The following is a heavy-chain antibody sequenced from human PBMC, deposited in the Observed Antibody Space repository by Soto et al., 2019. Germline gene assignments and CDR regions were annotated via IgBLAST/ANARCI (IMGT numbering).Heavy chain of an antibody. D-gene: IGHD2-2*01. Sequence: QVQLVQSGAEVKKPGSSVKVSCKASGGTFSSYAISWVRQAPGQGLEWMGGIIPIFGTANYAQKFQGRVTITADKSTSTAYMELSSLRSEDTAVYYCAREKEDIVVVPVQVPSYYYYGMDVWGQGTTVTVSS. CDR3: AREKEDIVVVPVQVPSYYYYGMDV. V-gene: IGHV1-69*06. CDR1: GGTFSSYA. J-gene: IGHJ6*02. CDR2: IIPIFGTA.